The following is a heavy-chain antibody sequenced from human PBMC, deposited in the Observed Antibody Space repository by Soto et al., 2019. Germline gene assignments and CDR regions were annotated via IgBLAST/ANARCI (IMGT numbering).Heavy chain of an antibody. V-gene: IGHV3-30*18. CDR2: MSSDASNK. CDR1: GFNFRPYR. J-gene: IGHJ6*01. CDR3: AKGRGWVYYYYYGMGV. D-gene: IGHD6-19*01. Sequence: QVQLVESGGGVVQPGSPLRLSCAASGFNFRPYRTHWVRQAPGKALQSAAVMSSDASNKYYADYVTGRFTISRDNSQNTLCLQMVGLSDVYTAVYYCAKGRGWVYYYYYGMGVGGQGSSVAVSS.